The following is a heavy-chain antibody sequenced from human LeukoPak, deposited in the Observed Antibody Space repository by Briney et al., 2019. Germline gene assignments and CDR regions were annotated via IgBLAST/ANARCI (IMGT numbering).Heavy chain of an antibody. Sequence: GGSLRLSCAASGFTFSYYGMHWVRQAPGKGLEWVAFIRYDESKKFYGGSVKGRFTISRDNSKNTLYLQMNSLRTEDTAVYYCAKSHLPNAYSGTYYCDYWGQGTLVTVSS. D-gene: IGHD1-26*01. CDR2: IRYDESKK. CDR1: GFTFSYYG. CDR3: AKSHLPNAYSGTYYCDY. J-gene: IGHJ4*02. V-gene: IGHV3-30*02.